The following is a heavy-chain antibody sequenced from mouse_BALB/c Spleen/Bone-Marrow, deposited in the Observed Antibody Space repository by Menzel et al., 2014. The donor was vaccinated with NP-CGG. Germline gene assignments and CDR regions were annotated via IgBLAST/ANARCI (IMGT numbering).Heavy chain of an antibody. D-gene: IGHD2-14*01. CDR2: INPYNDGT. CDR1: GYTFTSYV. V-gene: IGHV1-14*01. CDR3: ARGGYRYRYDDYFDY. Sequence: EVQVVESGPELVKPGASVKMSCKASGYTFTSYVMHWVKQKPGQGLEWIGYINPYNDGTKYNEKFKGKATLTSDKSSSTDYMELSSLTSEDSAVYYCARGGYRYRYDDYFDYWGQGTTLTVSS. J-gene: IGHJ2*01.